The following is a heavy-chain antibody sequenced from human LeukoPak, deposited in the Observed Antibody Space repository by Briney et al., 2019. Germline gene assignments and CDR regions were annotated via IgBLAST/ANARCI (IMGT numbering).Heavy chain of an antibody. J-gene: IGHJ6*02. CDR2: ISAYNGST. Sequence: GASVKVSCKASGYTFTSYGISWVRPAPGQGLEWMGWISAYNGSTNYAQKLQGRVTMTTDTSTSTAYMELRSLRSDDTAVYYCARPSFHCSSTSCYTGYGMDVWGQGTTVTVSS. D-gene: IGHD2-2*02. V-gene: IGHV1-18*01. CDR3: ARPSFHCSSTSCYTGYGMDV. CDR1: GYTFTSYG.